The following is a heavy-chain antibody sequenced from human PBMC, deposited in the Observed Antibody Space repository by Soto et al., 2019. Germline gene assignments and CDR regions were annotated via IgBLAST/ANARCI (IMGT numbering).Heavy chain of an antibody. CDR1: GGSISSSSYY. J-gene: IGHJ5*02. CDR2: IYYSGST. V-gene: IGHV4-39*01. D-gene: IGHD3-22*01. Sequence: SETLSLTCTVSGGSISSSSYYWGWIRQPPGKGLEWIGSIYYSGSTYYNPSLKSRVTISVDTSKNQFSLKLSSVTAADTAVYYCARHPGAPSSGYYYGDWFDPWGQGTLVTVSS. CDR3: ARHPGAPSSGYYYGDWFDP.